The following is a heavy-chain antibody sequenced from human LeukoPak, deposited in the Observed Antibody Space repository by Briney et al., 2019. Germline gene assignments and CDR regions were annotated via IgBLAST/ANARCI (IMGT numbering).Heavy chain of an antibody. V-gene: IGHV4-59*01. CDR2: IYYSGST. J-gene: IGHJ4*02. Sequence: SETLSLTCTVSGGSISSYYWSWIRQPPGKGLEWIGYIYYSGSTNYNPSLKSRVTISVDTPKNQFSLKLSSVTAADTAVYYCARGRTYYYDSSGQTFDYWGQGTLVTVSS. D-gene: IGHD3-22*01. CDR1: GGSISSYY. CDR3: ARGRTYYYDSSGQTFDY.